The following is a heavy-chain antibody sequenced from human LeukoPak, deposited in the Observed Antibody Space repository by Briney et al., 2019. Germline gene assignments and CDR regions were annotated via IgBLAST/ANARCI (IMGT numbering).Heavy chain of an antibody. J-gene: IGHJ3*02. CDR1: GFTFDDYA. D-gene: IGHD5-24*01. V-gene: IGHV3-9*01. Sequence: GRSLRLSCAASGFTFDDYAMHWVRQAPGKGLEWVSGIDWDSGSVGYADSVKGRFTVSRDNVKNSLSLEMNGLRAEGTALYYCVKDRKSRDLDSLDIWGQGTMVTVSS. CDR3: VKDRKSRDLDSLDI. CDR2: IDWDSGSV.